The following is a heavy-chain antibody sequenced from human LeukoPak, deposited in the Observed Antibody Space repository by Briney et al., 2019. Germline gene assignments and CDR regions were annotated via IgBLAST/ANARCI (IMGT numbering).Heavy chain of an antibody. J-gene: IGHJ2*01. V-gene: IGHV3-53*01. Sequence: GGSLRLSCAASGFTVSTKYMSWVRQAPGKGLEWVSIIYSGESTYYAESVKGRFIVSRDNSKNTLYLQVNSLRVDGTAVYSCARVGDHYHWYFDLWGRGTLVTVSS. D-gene: IGHD3-10*01. CDR2: IYSGEST. CDR3: ARVGDHYHWYFDL. CDR1: GFTVSTKY.